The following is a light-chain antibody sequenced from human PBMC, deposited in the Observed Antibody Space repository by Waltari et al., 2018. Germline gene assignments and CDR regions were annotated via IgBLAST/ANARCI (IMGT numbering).Light chain of an antibody. CDR2: DAS. V-gene: IGKV3-11*01. CDR3: QQRSNWPLT. J-gene: IGKJ3*01. CDR1: QSVSSY. Sequence: EIVLTQSPATLSLSPGERATLSCRASQSVSSYLAWYQQKPGQAPRLLIHDASNWATGIPARFSGSGSGTDFSLTISSLEPEDFAVYYCQQRSNWPLTFGPGTKVDIK.